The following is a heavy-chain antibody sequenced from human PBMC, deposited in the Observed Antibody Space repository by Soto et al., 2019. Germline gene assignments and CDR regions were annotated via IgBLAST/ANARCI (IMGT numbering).Heavy chain of an antibody. CDR2: IYYSGST. CDR1: GGSISSSSYY. Sequence: ETLSLTCTVSGGSISSSSYYWGWIRQPPGKGLEWIGSIYYSGSTYYNPSLKSRVTISVDTSNYQFSLKLASVTAADTAVYYCASIYPHKKSRAAYYFYTMDVWGPGTTVTVSS. J-gene: IGHJ6*02. V-gene: IGHV4-39*01. D-gene: IGHD3-22*01. CDR3: ASIYPHKKSRAAYYFYTMDV.